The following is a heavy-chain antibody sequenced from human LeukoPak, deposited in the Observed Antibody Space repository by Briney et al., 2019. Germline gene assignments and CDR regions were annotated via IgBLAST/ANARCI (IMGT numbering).Heavy chain of an antibody. D-gene: IGHD6-13*01. V-gene: IGHV4-59*01. J-gene: IGHJ6*04. CDR3: AREGIAAAGTDYYYGMDV. CDR2: IYYSGST. CDR1: GGSISRYY. Sequence: SETLSLTCTVSGGSISRYYWSCIRQPPGKGLEWIGYIYYSGSTNSNPSLKRRVTISVDTSKNQFSLKLSSVTAADTAVYYCAREGIAAAGTDYYYGMDVWGKGTTVTVSS.